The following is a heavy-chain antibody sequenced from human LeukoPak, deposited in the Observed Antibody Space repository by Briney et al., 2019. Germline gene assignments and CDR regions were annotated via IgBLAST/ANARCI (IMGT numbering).Heavy chain of an antibody. Sequence: PSETLSLTCAVYGGSFSGYYWSWIRQPPGKGLEWIGEINHSGSTNYNPSLKSRVTISVDTSKNQFSLKLSSVTAADTAVYYCASDLVGAINWGQGTLVTVSS. CDR3: ASDLVGAIN. CDR1: GGSFSGYY. J-gene: IGHJ4*02. CDR2: INHSGST. V-gene: IGHV4-34*01. D-gene: IGHD1-26*01.